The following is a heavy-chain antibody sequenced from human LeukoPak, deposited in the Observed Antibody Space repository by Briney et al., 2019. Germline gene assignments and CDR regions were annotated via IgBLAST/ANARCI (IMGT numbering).Heavy chain of an antibody. D-gene: IGHD3-10*02. J-gene: IGHJ6*04. V-gene: IGHV3-53*01. CDR2: ISSAGST. Sequence: GGSLRLSCVVSGFTVSSNYMSWVRQAPGKGLEWVSVISSAGSTYYADSVKGRFAISRDDSKNTLYLQMNSLRAEDTAVYYCAELGITMIGGVWGKGTTVTISS. CDR1: GFTVSSNY. CDR3: AELGITMIGGV.